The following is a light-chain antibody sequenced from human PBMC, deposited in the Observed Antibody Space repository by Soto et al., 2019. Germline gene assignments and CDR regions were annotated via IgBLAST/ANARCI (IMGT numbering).Light chain of an antibody. CDR2: EVS. J-gene: IGLJ1*01. CDR1: SSDVGGYNY. CDR3: SSYTSISTYV. V-gene: IGLV2-14*01. Sequence: QSVLTQPASVSGSPGQSITISCTGTSSDVGGYNYVSWYQQHPGKAPKLMIYEVSNRPSGVSDRFSGSKSGNTASLTISGLLAEDEADYYCSSYTSISTYVFGTGTKLTVL.